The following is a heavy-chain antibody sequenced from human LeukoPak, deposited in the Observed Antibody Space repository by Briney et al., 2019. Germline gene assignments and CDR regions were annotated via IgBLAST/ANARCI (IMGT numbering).Heavy chain of an antibody. CDR1: GYTFTGYY. Sequence: GASVKVSCKASGYTFTGYYMHWVRQAPGQGLEWMGWINPNSGGTNYAQKFQGRVTITADKSTSTAYMELSSLRSEDTAVYYCARGYDFWSGYYLFWGQGTLVTVSS. CDR2: INPNSGGT. D-gene: IGHD3-3*01. V-gene: IGHV1-2*02. J-gene: IGHJ4*02. CDR3: ARGYDFWSGYYLF.